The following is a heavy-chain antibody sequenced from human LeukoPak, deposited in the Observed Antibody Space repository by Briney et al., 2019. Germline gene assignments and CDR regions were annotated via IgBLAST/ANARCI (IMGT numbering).Heavy chain of an antibody. Sequence: GRSLRLSCAASGFTFSSYGMHWVRQAPGKGLEWVAVISYDGSNKYYADPVKGRFTISRDNSKNTLYLQMNSLRAEDTAVYYCAKERIGSGWYPIYYYYYGMDVWGQGTTVTVSS. CDR2: ISYDGSNK. CDR3: AKERIGSGWYPIYYYYYGMDV. D-gene: IGHD6-19*01. J-gene: IGHJ6*02. CDR1: GFTFSSYG. V-gene: IGHV3-30*18.